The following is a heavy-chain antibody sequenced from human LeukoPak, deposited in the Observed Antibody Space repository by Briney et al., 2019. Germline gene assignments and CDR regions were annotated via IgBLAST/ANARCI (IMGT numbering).Heavy chain of an antibody. CDR2: IYSGGST. J-gene: IGHJ4*02. CDR1: GFTVSSNY. D-gene: IGHD2-15*01. CDR3: ARDRISPRGYCSGGSCYPTFYYFDY. V-gene: IGHV3-53*01. Sequence: RPGGSLRLSCAASGFTVSSNYMSWVRQAPGKGLEWVSVIYSGGSTYYADSVKGRFTISRDNSKDTLYLQMNSLRAEDTAVYYCARDRISPRGYCSGGSCYPTFYYFDYWGQGTLVTVSS.